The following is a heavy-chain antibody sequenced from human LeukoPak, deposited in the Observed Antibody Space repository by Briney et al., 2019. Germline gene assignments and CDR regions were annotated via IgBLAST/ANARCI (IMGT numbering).Heavy chain of an antibody. CDR2: IYHSGHT. D-gene: IGHD4-11*01. J-gene: IGHJ5*02. Sequence: KPSETLSLTCTVSGASVSSDYWSWIRQSPGKGLEWIGYIYHSGHTMSNPSLKSRVSLSLNTSNNQFSLKLSSVTAADTAVYYCARHPLQYPFDHWGQGTVVSVSS. V-gene: IGHV4-59*08. CDR3: ARHPLQYPFDH. CDR1: GASVSSDY.